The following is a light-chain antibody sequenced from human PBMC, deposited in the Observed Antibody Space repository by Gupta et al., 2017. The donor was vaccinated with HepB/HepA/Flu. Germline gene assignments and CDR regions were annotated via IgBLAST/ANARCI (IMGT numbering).Light chain of an antibody. CDR2: DDS. Sequence: SYVLTQQPSVSVAPGQTARITCGGDKIVSKSVHWYQQKPGQAPVLVVLDDSDRPSGIPERFSGSTSGNAATLTISRVEAGDEADYYCLVWHNNGGRYVFGTGTKVTVL. V-gene: IGLV3-21*02. J-gene: IGLJ1*01. CDR3: LVWHNNGGRYV. CDR1: KIVSKS.